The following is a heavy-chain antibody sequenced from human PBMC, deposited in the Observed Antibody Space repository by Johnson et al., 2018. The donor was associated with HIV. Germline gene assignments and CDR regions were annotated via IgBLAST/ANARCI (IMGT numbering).Heavy chain of an antibody. Sequence: EQVVESGGGLVQSRRSLRLSCAASGFTFNVHRMNWVRQAPGKGLEWVSVIYSGDNTYYADSVKGRFSISRDNAKNSLYLQMNSLRAEDTAVYYCAKGPWDLPHAFNIWGQGTMVTVSS. CDR2: IYSGDNT. V-gene: IGHV3-66*01. CDR3: AKGPWDLPHAFNI. CDR1: GFTFNVHR. J-gene: IGHJ3*02. D-gene: IGHD1-26*01.